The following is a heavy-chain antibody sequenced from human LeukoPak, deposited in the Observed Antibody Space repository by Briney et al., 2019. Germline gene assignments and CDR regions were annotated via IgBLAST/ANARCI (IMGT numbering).Heavy chain of an antibody. Sequence: SENLSLTCTVSGGSISSYYWSWIRQPPGKGLEWIGYIYYSGSTNYNPSLKSRVTISVDTSKNQFSLKLSSVTAADTAVYYCARRIAVAGLDAFDIWGQGTMVTVSS. CDR1: GGSISSYY. D-gene: IGHD6-19*01. CDR2: IYYSGST. J-gene: IGHJ3*02. V-gene: IGHV4-59*01. CDR3: ARRIAVAGLDAFDI.